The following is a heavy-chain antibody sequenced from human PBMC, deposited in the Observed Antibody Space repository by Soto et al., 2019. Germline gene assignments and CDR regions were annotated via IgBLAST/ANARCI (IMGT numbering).Heavy chain of an antibody. J-gene: IGHJ6*02. CDR1: GFSLTGYY. CDR3: ARESYQVLSDGTDV. V-gene: IGHV1-2*02. CDR2: INPNTGGT. Sequence: ASVKVSCKASGFSLTGYYFHWIRAAPGQGLEWLGWINPNTGGTTYAQKFQGRVTLTWDTSINTAYMELSSLRPDDTAMYYCARESYQVLSDGTDVWGQGTSVTVSS. D-gene: IGHD2-8*01.